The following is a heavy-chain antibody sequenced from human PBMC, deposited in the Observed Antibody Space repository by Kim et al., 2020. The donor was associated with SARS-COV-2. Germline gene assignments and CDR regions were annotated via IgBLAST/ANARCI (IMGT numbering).Heavy chain of an antibody. D-gene: IGHD3-22*01. V-gene: IGHV3-23*03. CDR2: IYSGGSNS. CDR3: VKAPHTSGYDFEYGGDS. Sequence: GGSLRLSCAASGFTFSSYCMSWVRQAPGKGLEWVAGIYSGGSNSYYADAVSGRFTISRDNSKNTLHLQMSSLRGEDTALYYCVKAPHTSGYDFEYGGDS. CDR1: GFTFSSYC. J-gene: IGHJ5*01.